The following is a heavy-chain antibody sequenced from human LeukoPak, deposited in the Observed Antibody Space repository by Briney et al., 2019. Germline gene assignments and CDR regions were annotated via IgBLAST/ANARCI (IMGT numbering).Heavy chain of an antibody. CDR3: ARGGSYYGYFDY. Sequence: SETLSLTCTVSGGSISSYYWGRIRQPPGKGLEWIGYIYYSGSTNYNPSLKSRVTISVDASKNQFSLKLSSVTAADTAVYYCARGGSYYGYFDYWGQGTLVTVSS. J-gene: IGHJ4*02. V-gene: IGHV4-59*01. CDR1: GGSISSYY. D-gene: IGHD1-26*01. CDR2: IYYSGST.